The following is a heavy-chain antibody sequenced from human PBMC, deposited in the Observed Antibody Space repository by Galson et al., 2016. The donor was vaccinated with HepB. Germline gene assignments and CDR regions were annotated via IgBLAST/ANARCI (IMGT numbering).Heavy chain of an antibody. CDR1: GATFNTDA. CDR2: LIPIFRAP. V-gene: IGHV1-69*13. J-gene: IGHJ3*02. CDR3: ARVSGYGLVFDSFDM. Sequence: SVKVSCKASGATFNTDAFTWVRQAPGQGLDWMGNLIPIFRAPDYAQKFQARITISADESTSTVYMELSSLTSEDTAVYYWARVSGYGLVFDSFDMWGQGTMVTVSS. D-gene: IGHD2-15*01.